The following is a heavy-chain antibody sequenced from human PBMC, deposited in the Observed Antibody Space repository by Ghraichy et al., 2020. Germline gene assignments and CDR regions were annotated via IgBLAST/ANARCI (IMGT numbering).Heavy chain of an antibody. D-gene: IGHD3-9*01. CDR2: INHSGST. Sequence: SETLSLTCAVYGGSFSGYYWSWIRQPPGKGLEWIGEINHSGSTNYNPSLKSRVTISVDTSKNQFSLKLSSVTAADTAVYYCARVPPLRYFDWLHSTATRAYFDPWGQGTLVTVSS. CDR1: GGSFSGYY. CDR3: ARVPPLRYFDWLHSTATRAYFDP. V-gene: IGHV4-34*01. J-gene: IGHJ5*02.